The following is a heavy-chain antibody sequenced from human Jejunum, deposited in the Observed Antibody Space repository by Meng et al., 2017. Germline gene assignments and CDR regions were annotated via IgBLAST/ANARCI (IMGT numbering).Heavy chain of an antibody. CDR2: SYQTGSS. D-gene: IGHD2-21*02. V-gene: IGHV4-30-2*01. CDR1: GGAISSGAYS. J-gene: IGHJ5*02. CDR3: ARASVGNCGGDCYSPHWFDP. Sequence: QLQLQESGSGLVQPSQTLSLTCAVPGGAISSGAYSWSWIRQPPGKGLEWIGHSYQTGSSNYNPSLESRVTISVDRSKNQFSLKLTSVTAADTAVYYCARASVGNCGGDCYSPHWFDPWGQGTLVTVSS.